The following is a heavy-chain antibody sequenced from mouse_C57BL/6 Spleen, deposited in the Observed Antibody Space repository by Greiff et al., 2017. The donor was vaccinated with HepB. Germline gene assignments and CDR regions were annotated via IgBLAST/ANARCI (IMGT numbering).Heavy chain of an antibody. V-gene: IGHV5-4*01. Sequence: EVKLVESGGGLVKPGGSLKLSCAASGFTFSSYAMSWVRQTPEKRLEWVATISDGGSYTYYPDNVKGRFTISRDNAKNNLYLQMSHLKSEDTAMYYCAREETAQATWFAYWGQGTLVTVSA. D-gene: IGHD3-2*02. J-gene: IGHJ3*01. CDR3: AREETAQATWFAY. CDR2: ISDGGSYT. CDR1: GFTFSSYA.